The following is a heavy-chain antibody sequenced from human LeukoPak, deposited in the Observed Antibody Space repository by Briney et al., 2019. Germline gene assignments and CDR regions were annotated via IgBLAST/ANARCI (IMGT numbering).Heavy chain of an antibody. V-gene: IGHV1-69*13. Sequence: GASVKVSCKASGGTFSSYAISWVRQAPGQGLEWMGGIIPIFGTANYAQKFQGRVTITADESTSTAYMELSSLRSEDTAVYYCARGRYSYGYSRSGTYYFDYWGQGTLVTVSS. D-gene: IGHD5-18*01. CDR3: ARGRYSYGYSRSGTYYFDY. CDR2: IIPIFGTA. CDR1: GGTFSSYA. J-gene: IGHJ4*02.